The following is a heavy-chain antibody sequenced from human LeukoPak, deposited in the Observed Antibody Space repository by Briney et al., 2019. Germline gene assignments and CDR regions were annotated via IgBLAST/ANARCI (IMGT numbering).Heavy chain of an antibody. J-gene: IGHJ4*02. Sequence: SETLSLTCTVSNGSISSVGYYWSWLRQNPGKGLEFIGYIYHSGSTYYNPSLKRPITISMDTSENQFSLRLTAVTAADSAIYYCARTPSRTRVFDYWGQGTLVTVSS. CDR2: IYHSGST. D-gene: IGHD3-10*01. CDR3: ARTPSRTRVFDY. V-gene: IGHV4-31*01. CDR1: NGSISSVGYY.